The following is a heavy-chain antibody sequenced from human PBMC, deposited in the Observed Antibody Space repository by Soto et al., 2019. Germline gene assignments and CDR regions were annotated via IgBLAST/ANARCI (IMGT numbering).Heavy chain of an antibody. CDR2: IYSGGST. Sequence: GGSLRLSCAASGFTVSSNYMSWVRQAPGKGLEWVSVIYSGGSTYYADSVKGRFTISRDNSKNTLYLQMNSLRAEDTAVYYCARDCYDSSGYYYFDYWGQGTLVTVSS. CDR3: ARDCYDSSGYYYFDY. V-gene: IGHV3-66*01. J-gene: IGHJ4*02. CDR1: GFTVSSNY. D-gene: IGHD3-22*01.